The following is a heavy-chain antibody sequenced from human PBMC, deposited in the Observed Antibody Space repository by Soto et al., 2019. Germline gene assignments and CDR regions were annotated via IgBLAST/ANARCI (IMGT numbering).Heavy chain of an antibody. J-gene: IGHJ6*02. CDR3: VKDKWRELELRGAIDA. CDR2: IPHDDGSYK. Sequence: GGSLRLSCAASRFTFSTYGIHWVRQAPGKGLEWVAVIPHDDGSYKYYTESVKGRFTISRDNSKNTEYLEMSSLRTEDTGVYYSVKDKWRELELRGAIDAWGQGTTVTVSS. V-gene: IGHV3-30*18. D-gene: IGHD1-7*01. CDR1: RFTFSTYG.